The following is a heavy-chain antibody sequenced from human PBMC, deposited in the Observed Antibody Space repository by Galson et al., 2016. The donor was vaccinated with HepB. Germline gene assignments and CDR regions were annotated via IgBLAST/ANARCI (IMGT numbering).Heavy chain of an antibody. CDR3: ARDPRGSGPASVSGTFYRRNRFDP. Sequence: SETLSLTCAVSGGSFSDYYWSWIRQPPGKGLEWIGEISQSGSTNFNPSLKSRVSISADTSKNLFSLKLISVTAADTGVYYCARDPRGSGPASVSGTFYRRNRFDPWGQGTLVTVSS. CDR1: GGSFSDYY. J-gene: IGHJ5*02. D-gene: IGHD3-10*01. CDR2: ISQSGST. V-gene: IGHV4-34*01.